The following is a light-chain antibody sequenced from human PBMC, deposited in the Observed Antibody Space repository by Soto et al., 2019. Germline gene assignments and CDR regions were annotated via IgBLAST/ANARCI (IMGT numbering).Light chain of an antibody. CDR1: QSISTW. Sequence: DIQMPQSPSTLSASVGDRVTITCRDSQSISTWLAWYQQKPGKAPKLLIYDASSLESGVPQRISGSGSGTEFTLTISSLQTDDFSTYYCQQYHSYWTFGQGTKVDIK. J-gene: IGKJ1*01. V-gene: IGKV1-5*01. CDR3: QQYHSYWT. CDR2: DAS.